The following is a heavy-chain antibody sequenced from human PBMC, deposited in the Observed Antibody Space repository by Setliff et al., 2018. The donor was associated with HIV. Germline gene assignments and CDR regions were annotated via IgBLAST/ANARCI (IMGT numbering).Heavy chain of an antibody. D-gene: IGHD6-19*01. Sequence: GGSLRLSCAASGFTFSSYAMSWVRQAPGKGLEWVPAISGSGGSTYYADSVKGRFTISRDNSKNTLYLQMNSLRAEDTAVYYCAKDPTTGAVAVYYFDYWGQGTLVTVSS. CDR1: GFTFSSYA. CDR3: AKDPTTGAVAVYYFDY. V-gene: IGHV3-23*01. J-gene: IGHJ4*02. CDR2: ISGSGGST.